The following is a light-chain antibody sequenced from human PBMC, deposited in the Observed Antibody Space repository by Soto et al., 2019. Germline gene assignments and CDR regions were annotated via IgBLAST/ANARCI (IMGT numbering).Light chain of an antibody. CDR1: SSNSENNF. CDR2: ENN. Sequence: QSVLTQPPSVSAAPGQKLTISCSGSSSNSENNFVSWYQQLPGTAPKLLIYENNKRPSGIPDRFSGSKSGTSATLGITGLQTGDEADYYCGTWDNSLSAFWVFGGGTKLTVL. V-gene: IGLV1-51*02. J-gene: IGLJ3*02. CDR3: GTWDNSLSAFWV.